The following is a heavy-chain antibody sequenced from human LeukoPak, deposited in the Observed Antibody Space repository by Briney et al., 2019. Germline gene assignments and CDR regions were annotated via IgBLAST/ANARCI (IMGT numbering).Heavy chain of an antibody. J-gene: IGHJ5*02. CDR1: GYTLTTFG. CDR3: ARDYLYDFWSDYDGSGPIGFDP. D-gene: IGHD3-3*01. V-gene: IGHV1-18*01. Sequence: GASVKVSCKASGYTLTTFGMSWVRQVPGEGLQWMGWISSYNGKTKYAQKFQGRVTMTTDTSTSTAYMELRSLRSDDTAVYYCARDYLYDFWSDYDGSGPIGFDPWGQGTLVTVSS. CDR2: ISSYNGKT.